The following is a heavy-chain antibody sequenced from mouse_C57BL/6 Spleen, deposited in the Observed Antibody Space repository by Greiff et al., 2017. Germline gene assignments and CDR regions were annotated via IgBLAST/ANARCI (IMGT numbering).Heavy chain of an antibody. CDR1: GYSITSGYY. CDR2: ISYDGSN. CDR3: AREGYDATAFAY. Sequence: EVKLQESGPGLVKPSQSLSLTCSVTGYSITSGYYWNWIRQFPGNKLEWMGYISYDGSNNYNPSLKNRISITRDTSKNQFFLKLNSVTTEDTATXYCAREGYDATAFAYWGQGTLVTVSA. J-gene: IGHJ3*01. D-gene: IGHD2-2*01. V-gene: IGHV3-6*01.